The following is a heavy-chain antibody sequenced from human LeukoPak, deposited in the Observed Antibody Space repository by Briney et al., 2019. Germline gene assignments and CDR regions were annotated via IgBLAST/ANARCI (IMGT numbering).Heavy chain of an antibody. D-gene: IGHD3-16*01. CDR2: TRPISSTV. CDR3: ARDRGDVFDR. Sequence: ASVKLSCTSSVDSFTSYAICWIRHAPRQGLEWMGGTRPISSTVDHAQKLQGRVTITADEATSTIFKELSSLRSEDTAVYYCARDRGDVFDRWGQGTMVSVS. V-gene: IGHV1-69*01. J-gene: IGHJ3*02. CDR1: VDSFTSYA.